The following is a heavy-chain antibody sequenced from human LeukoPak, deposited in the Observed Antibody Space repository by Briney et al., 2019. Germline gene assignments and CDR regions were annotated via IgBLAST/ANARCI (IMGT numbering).Heavy chain of an antibody. D-gene: IGHD1-26*01. CDR3: AKGIVGATRKINFFDY. Sequence: GGSLRLSCAASGSTFSSYAMSWVRQAPGKGLEWVSAISGSGGCTYYADSVKGRFTISRDNSKNTLYLQMNSLRAEDTAVYYCAKGIVGATRKINFFDYWGQGTLVTVSS. CDR2: ISGSGGCT. V-gene: IGHV3-23*01. J-gene: IGHJ4*02. CDR1: GSTFSSYA.